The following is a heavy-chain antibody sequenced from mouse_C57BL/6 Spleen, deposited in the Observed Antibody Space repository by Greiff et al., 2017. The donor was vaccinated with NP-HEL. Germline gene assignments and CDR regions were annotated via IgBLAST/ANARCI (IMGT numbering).Heavy chain of an antibody. V-gene: IGHV1-9*01. D-gene: IGHD1-1*01. CDR1: GYTFTGYW. CDR2: ILPGSGST. CDR3: SRDYGSRNRYFDV. J-gene: IGHJ1*03. Sequence: QVQLQQSGAELMKPGASVKLSCKATGYTFTGYWIEWVKQRPGHGLEWIGEILPGSGSTNYNEKFKGKATFTADTSSKPAFMQLRSLTTEDSAIYYGSRDYGSRNRYFDVWGTGTTVTVSS.